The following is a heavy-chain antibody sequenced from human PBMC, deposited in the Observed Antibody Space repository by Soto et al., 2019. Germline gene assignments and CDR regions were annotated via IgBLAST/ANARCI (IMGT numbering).Heavy chain of an antibody. Sequence: GPSVKVSCKASGGTFSSYAISWVRQAPGQGLEWMGGIIPIFGTANYAQKFQGRVTITADESTSTAYMELSSLRSEDTAVYYCAREYHSSGPFDYWGQGTLVTVSS. CDR2: IIPIFGTA. J-gene: IGHJ4*02. CDR3: AREYHSSGPFDY. V-gene: IGHV1-69*13. CDR1: GGTFSSYA. D-gene: IGHD6-19*01.